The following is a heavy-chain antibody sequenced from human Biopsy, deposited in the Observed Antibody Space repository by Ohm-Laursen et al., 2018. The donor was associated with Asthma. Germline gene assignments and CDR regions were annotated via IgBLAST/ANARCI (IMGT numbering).Heavy chain of an antibody. CDR1: GFTYGDYW. Sequence: SLRLSCAASGFTYGDYWMSWVRQVPGKGREWVANIKHDGTEKNQVDSLKGRFTISRDNAKNSLYLQMNSLRAEDTAVYYCARTFHFWSPYHAEHYQLWGQGTLVTVPS. CDR3: ARTFHFWSPYHAEHYQL. CDR2: IKHDGTEK. J-gene: IGHJ1*01. D-gene: IGHD3-3*02. V-gene: IGHV3-7*01.